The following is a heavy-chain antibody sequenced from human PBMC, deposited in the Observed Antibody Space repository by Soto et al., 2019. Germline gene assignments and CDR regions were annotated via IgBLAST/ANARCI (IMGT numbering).Heavy chain of an antibody. V-gene: IGHV1-8*01. CDR3: ARQGSQYRSGKYLP. Sequence: QVQLVQSGAEVKKPGASVKVSCKASGYTLTSYNIDWVRQAPGQGLEWMGWMNPNSDDTGSTQKFHGRPPKTRDIGEGTAYMELSRLTYDATRVNYGARQGSQYRSGKYLPWGQGTQVTVSS. CDR1: GYTLTSYN. J-gene: IGHJ5*02. D-gene: IGHD3-10*01. CDR2: MNPNSDDT.